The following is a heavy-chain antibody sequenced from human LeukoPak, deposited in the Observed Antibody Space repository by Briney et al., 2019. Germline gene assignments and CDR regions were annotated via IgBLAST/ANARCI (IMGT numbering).Heavy chain of an antibody. V-gene: IGHV1-18*01. J-gene: IGHJ5*02. CDR1: GYTFTNYG. CDR3: ARDMDYGDYGNWFDP. D-gene: IGHD4-17*01. Sequence: ASVKVSCKTSGYTFTNYGISWVRQAPGQGLEWMGWISGYNGNTNYAQKLQGRVTMTTDTSTSTAYLELRSLKSDDTAVYYCARDMDYGDYGNWFDPWGQGTLVTVSS. CDR2: ISGYNGNT.